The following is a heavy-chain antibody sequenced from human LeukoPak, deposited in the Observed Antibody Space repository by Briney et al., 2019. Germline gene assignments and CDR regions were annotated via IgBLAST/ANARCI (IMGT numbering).Heavy chain of an antibody. D-gene: IGHD3-10*01. V-gene: IGHV4-59*01. CDR1: GGSISSYY. CDR3: ARAYRVMVRGVIGYNWFDP. CDR2: IYYSGST. Sequence: PSETLSLTCAVYGGSISSYYWSWIRQPPGKGLEWIGYIYYSGSTNYNPSLKSRVTISVDTSKNQFSLKLSSVTAADTAVYYCARAYRVMVRGVIGYNWFDPWGQGTLVTVSS. J-gene: IGHJ5*02.